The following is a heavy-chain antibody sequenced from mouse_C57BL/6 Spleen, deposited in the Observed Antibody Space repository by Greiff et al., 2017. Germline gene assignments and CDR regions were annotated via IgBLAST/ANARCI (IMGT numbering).Heavy chain of an antibody. J-gene: IGHJ2*01. CDR1: GYSFTDYN. Sequence: EVQLQQSGPELVKPGASVKISCKASGYSFTDYNMNWVKQSHGKSLEWIGVINPNYGTTSYKTKFKGKATLTVDQSSSTAYMQLNSLTSEDSAVYYCAREGTTVVERTYYFECWGQGTTLTVAS. CDR3: AREGTTVVERTYYFEC. CDR2: INPNYGTT. V-gene: IGHV1-39*01. D-gene: IGHD1-1*01.